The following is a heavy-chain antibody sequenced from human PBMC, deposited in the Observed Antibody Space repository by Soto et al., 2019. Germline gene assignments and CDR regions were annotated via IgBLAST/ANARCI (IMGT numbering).Heavy chain of an antibody. J-gene: IGHJ6*02. Sequence: GGSLRLSCAASGFTFSRYAMSWVRQAPGKGLEWVSAISGIGGSTYYADSVKGGFTISRDNSKNTLYLQMNSLRAEDTAVYDCANDYDILTGADYYSYGMDVWGQGTTVTVSS. D-gene: IGHD3-9*01. V-gene: IGHV3-23*01. CDR2: ISGIGGST. CDR1: GFTFSRYA. CDR3: ANDYDILTGADYYSYGMDV.